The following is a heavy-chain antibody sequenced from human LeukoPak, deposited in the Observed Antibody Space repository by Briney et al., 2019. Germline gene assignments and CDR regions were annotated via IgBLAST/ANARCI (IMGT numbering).Heavy chain of an antibody. CDR3: ARAFADGYNSSPFDY. Sequence: GGSLRLSCAASGFTFSSYSMNWVRQAPGKGLEWVSSISSSSSYIYYADSVKGRFTISRDNAKNSLYLQMNSLTAEDTAVYYCARAFADGYNSSPFDYWGQGTLVTVSS. CDR1: GFTFSSYS. CDR2: ISSSSSYI. V-gene: IGHV3-21*01. J-gene: IGHJ4*02. D-gene: IGHD5-24*01.